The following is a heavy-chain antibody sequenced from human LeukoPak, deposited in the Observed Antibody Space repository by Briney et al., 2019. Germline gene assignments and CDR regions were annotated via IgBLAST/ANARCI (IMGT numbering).Heavy chain of an antibody. D-gene: IGHD3-3*01. CDR1: GDSITSGSYY. CDR2: IYYSGNT. CDR3: ARATFWSGYPIDY. J-gene: IGHJ4*02. V-gene: IGHV4-39*07. Sequence: SETLSLTCTVSGDSITSGSYYWGWIRQPPGRGLEWIGSIYYSGNTYYNPSLKSRVTISVDTSNNEFSLRLTSVTAADTAVYYCARATFWSGYPIDYWGLGTLVTVSS.